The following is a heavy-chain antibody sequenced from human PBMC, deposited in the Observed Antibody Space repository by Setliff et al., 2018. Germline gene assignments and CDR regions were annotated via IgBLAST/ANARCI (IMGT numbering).Heavy chain of an antibody. V-gene: IGHV1-46*01. CDR1: GYIFTNYY. CDR2: MNPGRGSR. Sequence: ASVKVSCKTSGYIFTNYYVHWVRQAPGQGLEWMGVMNPGRGSRNYAQRFQGRVTMTSDTSTSTVYMELSSLRAEDTAVYYCAGSSDNYYYYYLDVWGKGTTFTVSS. J-gene: IGHJ6*03. D-gene: IGHD6-19*01. CDR3: AGSSDNYYYYYLDV.